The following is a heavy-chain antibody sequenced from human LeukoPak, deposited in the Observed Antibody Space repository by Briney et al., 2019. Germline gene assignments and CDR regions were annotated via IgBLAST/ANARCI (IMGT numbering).Heavy chain of an antibody. Sequence: ASVKVTRKGSGYTFTSYYMHGLRQPPARGLEWVGIINLRGGSTSYAQKFQGKVTMTRDTSTSTVHMQLSSLRSEDTAVYYCARERRTAGTLSNWFDPRGQGTLVTVSS. CDR1: GYTFTSYY. J-gene: IGHJ5*02. D-gene: IGHD6-13*01. CDR2: INLRGGST. V-gene: IGHV1-46*01. CDR3: ARERRTAGTLSNWFDP.